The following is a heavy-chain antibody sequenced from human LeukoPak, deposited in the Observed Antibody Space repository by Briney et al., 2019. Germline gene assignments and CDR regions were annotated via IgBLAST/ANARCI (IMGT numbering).Heavy chain of an antibody. CDR1: GGSISTYY. CDR2: IYSSGST. Sequence: SETLSLTCTVSGGSISTYYWTWIRQPAGKGLEWIGRIYSSGSTNYNPSLKSRVTMSVDTSKSQFSLKPNSVTAADTAVYYCARDRGYGSGSQWWGFDPWGQGTLVTVSS. J-gene: IGHJ5*02. D-gene: IGHD3-10*01. V-gene: IGHV4-4*07. CDR3: ARDRGYGSGSQWWGFDP.